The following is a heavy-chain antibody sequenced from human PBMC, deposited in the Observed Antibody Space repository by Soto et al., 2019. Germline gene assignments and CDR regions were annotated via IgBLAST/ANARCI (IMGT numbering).Heavy chain of an antibody. Sequence: QVQLQESGPGLAKPSETLSLTCTVSGVSVSSAFYYWSWIRQAPGKELEWIGYIFYTGSANYNPSLKSRVTLSIDTSRNQFSLRLDSVTAADTAVYYCARDVEGAMAGAFNIWGQGTMVTVSS. CDR3: ARDVEGAMAGAFNI. CDR2: IFYTGSA. D-gene: IGHD6-19*01. CDR1: GVSVSSAFYY. J-gene: IGHJ3*02. V-gene: IGHV4-61*01.